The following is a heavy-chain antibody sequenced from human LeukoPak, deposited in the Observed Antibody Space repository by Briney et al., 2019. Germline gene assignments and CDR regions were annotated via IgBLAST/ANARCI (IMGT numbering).Heavy chain of an antibody. CDR1: GYTFTSYG. V-gene: IGHV1-18*01. J-gene: IGHJ4*02. CDR2: ISAYNGNT. D-gene: IGHD6-13*01. Sequence: ASVKVSCKASGYTFTSYGISWVRQAPGQGLEWMGWISAYNGNTDYAQKLQGRVTLTTDTSTSAAYMELWSLRSDDTAVYYCARVGRGGIAAAVYGGQGTLVTVSS. CDR3: ARVGRGGIAAAVY.